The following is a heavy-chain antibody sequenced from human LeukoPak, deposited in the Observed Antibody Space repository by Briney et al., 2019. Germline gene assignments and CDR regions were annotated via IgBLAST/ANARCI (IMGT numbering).Heavy chain of an antibody. CDR3: ARDGELGDRFPYSDSTGSSSDAFDI. J-gene: IGHJ3*02. CDR1: GYSFSGYW. Sequence: GASVEVSCKASGYSFSGYWIHWVRQAPGQGLEWMGWINPNSGGTNYAPKFQGRVTVTRDRSISTAYMEMTRLASDDTAVYYCARDGELGDRFPYSDSTGSSSDAFDIWGQGTVVTVSS. D-gene: IGHD3-22*01. CDR2: INPNSGGT. V-gene: IGHV1-2*02.